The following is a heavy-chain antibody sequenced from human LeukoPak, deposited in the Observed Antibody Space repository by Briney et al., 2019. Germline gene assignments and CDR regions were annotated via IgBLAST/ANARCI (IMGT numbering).Heavy chain of an antibody. CDR3: ARGRGTIGSNRDFYFYYYMDI. D-gene: IGHD2-21*01. J-gene: IGHJ6*03. V-gene: IGHV1-46*01. CDR2: INPSGGST. Sequence: ASVKVSCKASGYTFTIYYIHWVRQAPGQGLEWMGLINPSGGSTNYAQKFQGRVTITRDTSASTVYMELSSLRPDDMAAYYCARGRGTIGSNRDFYFYYYMDIWGNGTTVTVSS. CDR1: GYTFTIYY.